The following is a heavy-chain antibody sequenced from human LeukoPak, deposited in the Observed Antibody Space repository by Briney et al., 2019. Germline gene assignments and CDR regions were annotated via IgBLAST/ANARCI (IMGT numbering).Heavy chain of an antibody. CDR2: ISYDESNK. V-gene: IGHV3-30-3*01. J-gene: IGHJ4*02. CDR1: GFTFSSYT. Sequence: GGSLRLSCAASGFTFSSYTMYWVRQAPGKGLEWVAVISYDESNKYYADSVKGRFTISRDNSKNTLYLQMNSLRPEDAAVYYCARERSYGSGSYDYWGQGTLVTVSS. CDR3: ARERSYGSGSYDY. D-gene: IGHD3-10*01.